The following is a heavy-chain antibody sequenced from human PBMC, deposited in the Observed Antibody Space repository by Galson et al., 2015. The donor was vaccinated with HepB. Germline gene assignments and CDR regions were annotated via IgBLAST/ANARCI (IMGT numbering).Heavy chain of an antibody. Sequence: ETLSLTCTVSGGSISSSSYYWGWIRQPPGKGLEWIGSIYYSGSTYYNPSLKSRVTISVDTSKNQFSLKLSSVTAADTAVYYCARRGSGGWFDPWGQGTLVTVSS. CDR2: IYYSGST. CDR3: ARRGSGGWFDP. CDR1: GGSISSSSYY. V-gene: IGHV4-39*01. D-gene: IGHD3-16*01. J-gene: IGHJ5*02.